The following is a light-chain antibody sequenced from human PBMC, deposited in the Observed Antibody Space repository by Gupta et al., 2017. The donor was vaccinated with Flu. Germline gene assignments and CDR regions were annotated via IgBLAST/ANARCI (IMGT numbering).Light chain of an antibody. CDR2: QLS. CDR1: QGLLHPDGKTA. V-gene: IGKV2D-29*02. CDR3: MQSIPFPFV. Sequence: MSCTSSQGLLHPDGKTALFWYMQKQGPSPHILIYQLSNRCSGVPDRFSGSGSGTDFTLKISHVETEDVGVYYRMQSIPFPFVFGQGTRLEIK. J-gene: IGKJ5*01.